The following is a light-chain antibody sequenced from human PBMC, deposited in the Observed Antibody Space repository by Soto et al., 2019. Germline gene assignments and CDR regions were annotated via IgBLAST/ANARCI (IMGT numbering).Light chain of an antibody. V-gene: IGKV3-20*01. J-gene: IGKJ1*01. Sequence: EIVLTQAPCTLSVSPGERATLSCRASQSVSSNLAWYQQKPGQAPRLLIYGASTRATGIPDRFSGSGSGTDFTLTISRLEPEDFAVYYCQQYGTSPWTFGQGTKVDNK. CDR1: QSVSSN. CDR2: GAS. CDR3: QQYGTSPWT.